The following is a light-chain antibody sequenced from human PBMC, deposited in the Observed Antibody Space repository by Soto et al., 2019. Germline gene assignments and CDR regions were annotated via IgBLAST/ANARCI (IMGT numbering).Light chain of an antibody. CDR2: DNN. J-gene: IGLJ2*01. Sequence: QSVLTQSPSVSAAPGQTVTISCSGSSSNIGNNYVSWYQQLPGTAPKLLIYDNNKRPSGIPDRFSGSKSGTSGTLDITGLQTGDEADYYCATWDGSLPGEVFGGGTKLT. CDR1: SSNIGNNY. V-gene: IGLV1-51*01. CDR3: ATWDGSLPGEV.